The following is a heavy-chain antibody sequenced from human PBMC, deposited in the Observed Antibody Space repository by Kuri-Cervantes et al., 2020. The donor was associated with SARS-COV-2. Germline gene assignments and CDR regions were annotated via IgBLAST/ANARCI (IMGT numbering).Heavy chain of an antibody. J-gene: IGHJ4*02. V-gene: IGHV3-11*06. CDR2: ISSSSYT. D-gene: IGHD5-12*01. Sequence: LSLTCAASGFTFSDYYMSWIRQAPGKGLEWVSYISSSSYTNYADSVKGRFTISRDNAKNSLYLQMNSLRAEDTAVYYCARGSSGYDLTFDYWGQGTLVTVSS. CDR3: ARGSSGYDLTFDY. CDR1: GFTFSDYY.